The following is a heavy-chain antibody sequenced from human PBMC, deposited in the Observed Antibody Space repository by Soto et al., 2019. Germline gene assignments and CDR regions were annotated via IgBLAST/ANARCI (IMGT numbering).Heavy chain of an antibody. Sequence: VQLQESGPGLVKPSETLSLTCIVSGGSISAYYWNWIRQPPGKGLEWIGYIYYSGSTNYNPSLKSRVTISLDTSKNQFSLKMSSVTAADTAVYYCARGRESYKVNEVGYWGKGILVTVSS. D-gene: IGHD1-1*01. J-gene: IGHJ4*02. V-gene: IGHV4-59*01. CDR2: IYYSGST. CDR3: ARGRESYKVNEVGY. CDR1: GGSISAYY.